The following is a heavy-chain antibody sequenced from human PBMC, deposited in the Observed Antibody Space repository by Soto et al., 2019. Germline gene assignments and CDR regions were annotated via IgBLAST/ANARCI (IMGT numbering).Heavy chain of an antibody. D-gene: IGHD5-12*01. Sequence: QVQLVQSGAEVKKPGSSVKVSCKASGGTFSSYAISWVRQAPGQGLECMGGITPLFGTANYAQKFQGRVTITADESTSTAYLELRSLRSDDTAVYYCARHHGPTTSENWFDPWGQGTLVTVSS. CDR3: ARHHGPTTSENWFDP. V-gene: IGHV1-69*01. J-gene: IGHJ5*02. CDR2: ITPLFGTA. CDR1: GGTFSSYA.